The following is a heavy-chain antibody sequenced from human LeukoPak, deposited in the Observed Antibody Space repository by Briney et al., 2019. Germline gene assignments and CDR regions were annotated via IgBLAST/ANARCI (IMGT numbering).Heavy chain of an antibody. V-gene: IGHV3-7*04. Sequence: QPGGSLRLSCAASGFTFTSYWMSWVRQAPGKGLEWVANIKQDGREKYYVDSVKGRFTISRDNTKNSLYLQMNSLRAEDTAVYYCARDQYYYDSSGYYYYFDYWGQGTLVTVSS. J-gene: IGHJ4*02. CDR2: IKQDGREK. D-gene: IGHD3-22*01. CDR3: ARDQYYYDSSGYYYYFDY. CDR1: GFTFTSYW.